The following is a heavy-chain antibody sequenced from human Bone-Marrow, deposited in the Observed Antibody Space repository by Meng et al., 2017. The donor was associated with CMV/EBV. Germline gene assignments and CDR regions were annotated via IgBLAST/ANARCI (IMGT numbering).Heavy chain of an antibody. CDR2: IYSGGSST. V-gene: IGHV3-23*03. D-gene: IGHD3-9*01. CDR3: AKGILTNYFDY. Sequence: GESLKISCAASGFTFSSYAMSWVRQAPGKGLEWVSVIYSGGSSTYYADPVKGRFTISRDNSKNTLYLQMNSLRAEDTAVYYCAKGILTNYFDYWGQGTLVTVSS. J-gene: IGHJ4*02. CDR1: GFTFSSYA.